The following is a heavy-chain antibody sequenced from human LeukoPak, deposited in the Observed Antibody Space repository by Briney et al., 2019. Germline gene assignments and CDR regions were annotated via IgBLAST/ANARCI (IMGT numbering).Heavy chain of an antibody. CDR1: GYTFTSYG. CDR2: ISAYNGST. V-gene: IGHV1-18*01. D-gene: IGHD2-2*01. CDR3: ARSYEQYVVVPEGFDP. J-gene: IGHJ5*02. Sequence: ASVKVSCKASGYTFTSYGISWVRQAPGQGLEWMGWISAYNGSTNYAQKLQGRVTMTTDTSTSTAYMELRSLRSDDTAVYYCARSYEQYVVVPEGFDPWGQGTLVTVSS.